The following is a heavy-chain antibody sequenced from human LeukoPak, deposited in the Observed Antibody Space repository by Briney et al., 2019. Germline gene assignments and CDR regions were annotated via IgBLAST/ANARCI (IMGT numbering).Heavy chain of an antibody. CDR1: GFTFSNYW. D-gene: IGHD2-15*01. CDR2: INSDGSST. J-gene: IGHJ6*03. V-gene: IGHV3-74*01. Sequence: GGSLRLSCAASGFTFSNYWMHWVRQAPGKGLVWVSRINSDGSSTSYADSVKGRFTISRDNAKNTLYLQLNSLRAEDTAVYYCARGGFCSGGSCPVDYYYMDVWGKGTTVTVSS. CDR3: ARGGFCSGGSCPVDYYYMDV.